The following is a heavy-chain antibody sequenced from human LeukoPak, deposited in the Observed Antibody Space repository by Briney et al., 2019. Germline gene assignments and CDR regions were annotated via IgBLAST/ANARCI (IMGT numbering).Heavy chain of an antibody. CDR3: ARDGYCSSTSCYKGDYYYYGMDV. Sequence: GGSLRLSCAASGFTFSSYGMHWVRQAPGKGLEWVAVIWYDGSNKYYADSVKGRFTISRDNSKNTLYLQMNSLRAEDTAVYYCARDGYCSSTSCYKGDYYYYGMDVWGQGTTVTVSS. J-gene: IGHJ6*02. CDR2: IWYDGSNK. D-gene: IGHD2-2*02. CDR1: GFTFSSYG. V-gene: IGHV3-33*01.